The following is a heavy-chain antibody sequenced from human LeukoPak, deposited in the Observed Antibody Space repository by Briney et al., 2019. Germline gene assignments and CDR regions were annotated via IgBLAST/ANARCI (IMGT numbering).Heavy chain of an antibody. CDR3: ARGNDFSNSGPLLDY. Sequence: ASVKVSCKASGYTFTGYYMHWVRQAPGQGLEWMGWINPNSGGTNYAQNFQDRVTMTRDTSISTAYMELSRLRSDDTAGYYCARGNDFSNSGPLLDYWGQGTLVTVSS. CDR1: GYTFTGYY. J-gene: IGHJ4*02. CDR2: INPNSGGT. V-gene: IGHV1-2*02. D-gene: IGHD4-11*01.